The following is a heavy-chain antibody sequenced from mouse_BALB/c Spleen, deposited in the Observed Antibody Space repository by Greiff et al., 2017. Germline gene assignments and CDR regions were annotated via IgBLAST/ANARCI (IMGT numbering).Heavy chain of an antibody. CDR1: GYAFSSYW. J-gene: IGHJ4*01. CDR2: IYPGDGDT. Sequence: VQLQQSGAELVRPGSSVKISCKASGYAFSSYWMNWVKQRPGQGLEWIGQIYPGDGDTNYNGKFKGKATLTADKSSSTAYMQLSSLTSEDSAVYFCARLSTMITTDAMDYWGQGTSVTVSA. V-gene: IGHV1-80*01. D-gene: IGHD2-4*01. CDR3: ARLSTMITTDAMDY.